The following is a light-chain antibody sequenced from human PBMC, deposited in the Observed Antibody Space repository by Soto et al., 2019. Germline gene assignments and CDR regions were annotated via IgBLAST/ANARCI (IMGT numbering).Light chain of an antibody. V-gene: IGKV3-20*01. CDR3: QHYYDVPLN. CDR2: GAS. CDR1: QSVSSSF. J-gene: IGKJ4*01. Sequence: EIVLAQSPGTLSLSPGESATLSCRASQSVSSSFLAWYQQKAGQAPRLLIYGASRRATGIPDRFSGSGSGTDFTLTISSLQAEDVAVYYCQHYYDVPLNFGGGTSVEIK.